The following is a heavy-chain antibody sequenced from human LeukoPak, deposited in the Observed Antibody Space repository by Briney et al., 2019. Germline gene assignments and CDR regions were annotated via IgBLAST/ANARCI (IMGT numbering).Heavy chain of an antibody. J-gene: IGHJ3*02. V-gene: IGHV1-2*02. CDR2: MNPNSGGT. Sequence: ASVKVSCKASGYTFTSYYMHWVRQAPGQGLEWMGWMNPNSGGTNYAQKFQGRVTMTRDTSISTAYMELSRLRSDDTAVYYCARVNEDGYDTSPFDIWGQGTMVTVSS. CDR1: GYTFTSYY. CDR3: ARVNEDGYDTSPFDI. D-gene: IGHD5-24*01.